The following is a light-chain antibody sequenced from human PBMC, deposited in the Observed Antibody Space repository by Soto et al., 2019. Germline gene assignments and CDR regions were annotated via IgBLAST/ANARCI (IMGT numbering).Light chain of an antibody. V-gene: IGKV3-20*01. CDR3: HQYGRSLST. CDR2: GSS. CDR1: QSVSSNY. Sequence: EMVLTQSPGSLSLSPGEGATLSCRASQSVSSNYLAWYQQKPGQAPRLLIYGSSNRATGIPDRFIGSGFGTDFTLTIDRLEPEDFAVYYCHQYGRSLSTFGQGTKVDIK. J-gene: IGKJ1*01.